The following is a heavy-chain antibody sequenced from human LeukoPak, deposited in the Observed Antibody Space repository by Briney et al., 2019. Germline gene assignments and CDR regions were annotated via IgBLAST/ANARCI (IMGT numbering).Heavy chain of an antibody. CDR2: ISAYNGNA. CDR3: ARFGASGVVVAVTSPDY. J-gene: IGHJ4*02. V-gene: IGHV1-18*01. D-gene: IGHD2-15*01. Sequence: ASVKVSCKASGGTFSSYGISWVRRAPGQGLEWMGWISAYNGNANYAQKLQGRVTMTTDTSTSTAYMELSSLRSEDTAVYYCARFGASGVVVAVTSPDYWGEATLLTVSS. CDR1: GGTFSSYG.